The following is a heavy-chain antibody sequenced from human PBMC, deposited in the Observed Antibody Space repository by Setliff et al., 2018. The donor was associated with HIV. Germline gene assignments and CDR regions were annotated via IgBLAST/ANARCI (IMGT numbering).Heavy chain of an antibody. J-gene: IGHJ4*02. Sequence: PGGSLRLSCAASGFTFSTYWMSWVRQAPGKGLEWVANIKQDGSEKYYVDSVKGRFTISRDNAENSLFLQMNSLRAEDTAVYYCARWGNTPTYYNFWSGYYFDYWGQGTLVTVSS. CDR1: GFTFSTYW. CDR3: ARWGNTPTYYNFWSGYYFDY. D-gene: IGHD3-3*01. V-gene: IGHV3-7*01. CDR2: IKQDGSEK.